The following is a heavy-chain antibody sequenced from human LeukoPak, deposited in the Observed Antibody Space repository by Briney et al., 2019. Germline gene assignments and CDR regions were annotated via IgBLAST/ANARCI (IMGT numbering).Heavy chain of an antibody. CDR3: ARVARGVPAADWFYP. CDR2: IYTSGST. CDR1: GGSISSYY. J-gene: IGHJ5*02. Sequence: PSETLSLTCSVSGGSISSYYWSWIRQPAGKGLEWIGRIYTSGSTNYNPSLKSRVTMSVDTSKNQFSLKLSSVTAADTAVYYCARVARGVPAADWFYPWGQGTLVTVSS. D-gene: IGHD2-2*01. V-gene: IGHV4-4*07.